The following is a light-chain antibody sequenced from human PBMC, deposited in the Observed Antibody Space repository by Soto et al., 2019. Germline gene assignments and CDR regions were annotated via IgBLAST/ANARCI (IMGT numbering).Light chain of an antibody. CDR3: QQSFT. J-gene: IGKJ3*01. CDR2: KAS. Sequence: DIQMTQSPSTLSASVEDRVTIACRASQSISSWLAWYQQKPGKAPKLLIYKASTLESGVPSRFSGSVSGTEFTINISSVQDDDSATYYCQQSFTFGTGTKVDIK. CDR1: QSISSW. V-gene: IGKV1-5*03.